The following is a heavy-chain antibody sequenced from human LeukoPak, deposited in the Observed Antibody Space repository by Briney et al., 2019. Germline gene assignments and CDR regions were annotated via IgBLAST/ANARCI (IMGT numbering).Heavy chain of an antibody. CDR3: AREGVTMVRGVPYYYYYMDV. Sequence: SETLSLTCTVSGYSISSGYYWGWIRQPPGKGLEWIGSIYHSGSTYYNPSLKSRVTISVDTSKNQFSLKLSSVTAADTAVYYCAREGVTMVRGVPYYYYYMDVWGKGTTVTVSS. V-gene: IGHV4-38-2*02. CDR1: GYSISSGYY. CDR2: IYHSGST. J-gene: IGHJ6*03. D-gene: IGHD3-10*01.